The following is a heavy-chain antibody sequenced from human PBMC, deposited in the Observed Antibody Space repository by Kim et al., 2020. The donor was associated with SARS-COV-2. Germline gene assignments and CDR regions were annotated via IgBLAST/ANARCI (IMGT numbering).Heavy chain of an antibody. J-gene: IGHJ4*02. Sequence: SETLSLTCAVSGGSISSSNWWSWVRQPPGKGLEWIGEIYHSGSTNYNPSLKSRVTISVDKSKNQFSLKLSSVTAADTAVYYCWGAGFGELIIDYWGQGTLVTVSS. CDR1: GGSISSSNW. D-gene: IGHD3-10*01. CDR2: IYHSGST. CDR3: WGAGFGELIIDY. V-gene: IGHV4-4*02.